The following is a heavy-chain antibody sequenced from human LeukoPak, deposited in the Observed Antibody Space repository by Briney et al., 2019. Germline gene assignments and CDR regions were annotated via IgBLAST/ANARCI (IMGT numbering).Heavy chain of an antibody. D-gene: IGHD3-3*01. CDR2: IESGGR. Sequence: GRSLRLSCAASGFTFSSYAMHWVRQAPGKGLEWVSVIESGGRTYADSVKGRFTISRDSSKNTLYLQMNSLRAEDTAVYFCAIDGNYDFWSGYYPYWGQGTLVTVSS. V-gene: IGHV3-23*03. CDR3: AIDGNYDFWSGYYPY. CDR1: GFTFSSYA. J-gene: IGHJ4*02.